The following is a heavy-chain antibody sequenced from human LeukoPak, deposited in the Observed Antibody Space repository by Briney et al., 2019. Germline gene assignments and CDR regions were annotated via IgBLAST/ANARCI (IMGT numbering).Heavy chain of an antibody. J-gene: IGHJ5*02. CDR2: ISCYNGNT. CDR3: ARSPRYCSTSICYAGIYWFDP. D-gene: IGHD2-2*01. CDR1: GYTFTSYG. V-gene: IGHV1-18*01. Sequence: GASVKVSCKATGYTFTSYGISWVRQAPGQGLEWMGWISCYNGNTNYAPKVQGRVTMTTDTSTTTAYMELTSLRSDDTAVYYCARSPRYCSTSICYAGIYWFDPWGQGTLVTVSS.